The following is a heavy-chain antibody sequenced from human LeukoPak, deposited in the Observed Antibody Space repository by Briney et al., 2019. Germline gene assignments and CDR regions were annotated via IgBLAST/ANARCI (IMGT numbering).Heavy chain of an antibody. D-gene: IGHD3-3*01. CDR3: ARVSPGRGVVIPYFDY. CDR1: GGSISSSSYY. CDR2: IYYSGSS. V-gene: IGHV4-39*07. J-gene: IGHJ4*02. Sequence: EASETLSLTCAVSGGSISSSSYYGGWIRQPPGKGLEWIGSIYYSGSSYYNPSLKSSVTISVDTSKNQFSLKLSSVTAADTAVYYCARVSPGRGVVIPYFDYWAQGTLVTVSS.